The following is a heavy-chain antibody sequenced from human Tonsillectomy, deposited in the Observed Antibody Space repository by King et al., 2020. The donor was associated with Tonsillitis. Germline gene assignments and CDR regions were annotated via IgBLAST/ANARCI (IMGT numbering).Heavy chain of an antibody. Sequence: VQLVESGGGVVQPGRSLRLSCAASGFTFRSYGMHWVRQAPGKGLEWVAVISYDGSNKYYADSVKGRFTISRDNSKNKLYLQMNSLRAEDTAVYYCARDEAYYDYVWGSFLLVGGQGTLVTVSS. CDR3: ARDEAYYDYVWGSFLLV. D-gene: IGHD3-16*01. CDR2: ISYDGSNK. V-gene: IGHV3-33*05. J-gene: IGHJ4*02. CDR1: GFTFRSYG.